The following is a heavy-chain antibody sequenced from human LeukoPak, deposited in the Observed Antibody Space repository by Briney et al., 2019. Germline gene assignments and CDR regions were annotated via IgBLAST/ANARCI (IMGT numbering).Heavy chain of an antibody. CDR3: ARGSGYCSSTSCYMGIQYYYGMDV. Sequence: KAGGSLRLSCAASGFTFSSYSMNWVRQAPGKGLEWVSSISSSSSYIYYADSVKGRFTISRDNAKNSLYLQMNSLRAEDTAVYYCARGSGYCSSTSCYMGIQYYYGMDVWGQGTTVTVSS. CDR2: ISSSSSYI. J-gene: IGHJ6*02. D-gene: IGHD2-2*02. V-gene: IGHV3-21*01. CDR1: GFTFSSYS.